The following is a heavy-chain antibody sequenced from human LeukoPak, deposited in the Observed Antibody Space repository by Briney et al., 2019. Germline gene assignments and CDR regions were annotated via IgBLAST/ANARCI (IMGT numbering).Heavy chain of an antibody. CDR1: GGSFSGYY. V-gene: IGHV4-34*01. Sequence: SETLSLTCAVYGGSFSGYYWSWIRQPPGKGLEWIGEINHSGSTNYNPSLKSRVTISVDTSKNQFSLKLSSVTAADTAVYYCARGNMPGTTSYFDYWGQGTRVTVSS. D-gene: IGHD1-1*01. CDR2: INHSGST. J-gene: IGHJ4*02. CDR3: ARGNMPGTTSYFDY.